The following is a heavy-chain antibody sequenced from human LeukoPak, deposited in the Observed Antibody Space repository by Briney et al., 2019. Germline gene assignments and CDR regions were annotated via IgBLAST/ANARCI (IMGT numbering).Heavy chain of an antibody. CDR3: ARQSGWFDP. J-gene: IGHJ5*02. CDR2: IYYSGST. V-gene: IGHV4-59*01. Sequence: SETLSLTCTVSGGSISSYYWSWIRQPPGKGLEWIGYIYYSGSTNYNPSLKSRVIISVDTSKNQFSLKLSSVTAADTAVYYCARQSGWFDPWGQGTLVTVSS. CDR1: GGSISSYY.